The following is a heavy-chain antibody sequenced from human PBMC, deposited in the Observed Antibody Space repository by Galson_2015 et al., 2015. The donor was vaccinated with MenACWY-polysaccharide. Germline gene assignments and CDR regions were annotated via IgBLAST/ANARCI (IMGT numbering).Heavy chain of an antibody. CDR1: GFTFSRYS. D-gene: IGHD2-15*01. Sequence: LRLSCAASGFTFSRYSMGWVRQAPGKGLEWVSVLSGSGGTTYYADSVKGRFTISRDNSKNTLYLQMYSLRAEDTAVYYCAKEAPFCVGGCYGAFDIWGQGTLVTVSS. V-gene: IGHV3-23*01. CDR2: LSGSGGTT. J-gene: IGHJ3*02. CDR3: AKEAPFCVGGCYGAFDI.